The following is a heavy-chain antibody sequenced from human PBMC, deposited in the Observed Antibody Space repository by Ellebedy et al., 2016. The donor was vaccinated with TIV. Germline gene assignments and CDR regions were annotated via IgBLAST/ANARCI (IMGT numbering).Heavy chain of an antibody. D-gene: IGHD3-22*01. CDR2: ISYDGSNK. CDR3: AKAGNSSGYLYYFDY. CDR1: GFTFSSYG. Sequence: GESLKISXAASGFTFSSYGMHWVRQAPGKGLEWVAVISYDGSNKYYADSVKGRFTISRDNSKNTLYLQMNSLRAEDTAVYYCAKAGNSSGYLYYFDYWGQGTLVTVSS. J-gene: IGHJ4*02. V-gene: IGHV3-30*18.